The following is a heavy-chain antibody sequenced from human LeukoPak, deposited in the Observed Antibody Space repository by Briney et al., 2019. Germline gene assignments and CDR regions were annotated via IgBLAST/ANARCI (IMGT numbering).Heavy chain of an antibody. J-gene: IGHJ3*02. CDR3: ARGSSSGRSGHDAFDI. D-gene: IGHD3-10*01. V-gene: IGHV4-39*01. CDR2: IYYSGST. CDR1: GGSISSSSYY. Sequence: SETLSLTCTVSGGSISSSSYYWGWIRQPPGKGLEWIGSIYYSGSTYYNPSLKSRVTISVDTSKNQFSLKLSSVTAADTAVYYCARGSSSGRSGHDAFDIWGRGTMVTASS.